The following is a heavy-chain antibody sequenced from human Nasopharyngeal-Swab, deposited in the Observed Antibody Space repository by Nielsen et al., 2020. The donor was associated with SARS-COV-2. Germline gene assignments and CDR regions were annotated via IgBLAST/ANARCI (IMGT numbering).Heavy chain of an antibody. CDR3: ARDKGGYRYFDY. J-gene: IGHJ4*02. Sequence: GGSLRLSCAASGFTFSSYAMRWVRQAPGKGLEWVAVISYDGSNKYYADSVKGRFTISRDNSKNTLYLQMNSLRAEDTAVYYCARDKGGYRYFDYWGQGTLVTVSS. D-gene: IGHD5-18*01. V-gene: IGHV3-30*04. CDR1: GFTFSSYA. CDR2: ISYDGSNK.